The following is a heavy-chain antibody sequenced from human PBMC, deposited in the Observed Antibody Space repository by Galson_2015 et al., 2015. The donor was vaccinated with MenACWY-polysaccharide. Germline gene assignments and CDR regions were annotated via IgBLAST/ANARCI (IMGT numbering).Heavy chain of an antibody. CDR1: GFTFDDYA. CDR3: AKDSGGDYDFWSGYNWFDP. D-gene: IGHD3-3*01. CDR2: ISWNSGSI. Sequence: SLRLSCAASGFTFDDYAMHWVRQAPGKGLEWVSGISWNSGSIGYADSVKGRFTISRDNAKNSLYLQMNSLRAEDTALYYCAKDSGGDYDFWSGYNWFDPWGQGTLVTVSS. J-gene: IGHJ5*02. V-gene: IGHV3-9*01.